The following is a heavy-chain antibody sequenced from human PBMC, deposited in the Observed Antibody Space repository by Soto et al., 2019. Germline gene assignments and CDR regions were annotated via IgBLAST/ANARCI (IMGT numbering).Heavy chain of an antibody. CDR3: ARHSELDHKIVVVPAATYYYYYGMDV. CDR1: GYSFTSYW. V-gene: IGHV5-10-1*01. J-gene: IGHJ6*02. CDR2: IDPSNSYT. Sequence: GESLKISCKGSGYSFTSYWISWVRQMPGKGLEWMGRIDPSNSYTNYSPSFQGHVTISADKSISTAYLQWSSLKASDTAMYYCARHSELDHKIVVVPAATYYYYYGMDVWGQGTTVTVSS. D-gene: IGHD2-2*01.